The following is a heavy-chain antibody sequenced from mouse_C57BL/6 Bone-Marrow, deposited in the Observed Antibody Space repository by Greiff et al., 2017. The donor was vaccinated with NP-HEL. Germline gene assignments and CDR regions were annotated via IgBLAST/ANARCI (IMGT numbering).Heavy chain of an antibody. CDR1: GFTFSSYA. CDR2: ISDGGSYT. J-gene: IGHJ3*01. Sequence: EVHLVESGGGLVKPGGSLKLSCAASGFTFSSYAMSWVRQTPEKRLEWVATISDGGSYTYYPDNVKGRFTISRDNAKNNLYLQMSHLKSEDTAMYYCARNFPYYGSSLFAYWGQGTLVTVSA. D-gene: IGHD1-1*01. V-gene: IGHV5-4*01. CDR3: ARNFPYYGSSLFAY.